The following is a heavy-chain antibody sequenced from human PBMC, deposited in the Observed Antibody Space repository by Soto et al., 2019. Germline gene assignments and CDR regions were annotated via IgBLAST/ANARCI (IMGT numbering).Heavy chain of an antibody. J-gene: IGHJ6*02. CDR1: GGTFSSYA. Sequence: SVKVSCKASGGTFSSYAISWVRQAPGQGLEWMGGIIPIFGTANYAQKFQGRVTITADESTSTAYMELSSLRSEDTAVYYCASPPESHLGADYYYGMDVWGQGTTVTVSS. V-gene: IGHV1-69*13. CDR3: ASPPESHLGADYYYGMDV. CDR2: IIPIFGTA.